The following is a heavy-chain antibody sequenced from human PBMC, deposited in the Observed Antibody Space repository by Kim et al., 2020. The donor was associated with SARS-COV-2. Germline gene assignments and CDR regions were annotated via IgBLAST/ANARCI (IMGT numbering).Heavy chain of an antibody. D-gene: IGHD1-26*01. Sequence: NYAQKCQGRVTITADESTSTAYMELSSLRSEDTAVYYCARARYYQAPLDYWGQGTLVTVSS. CDR3: ARARYYQAPLDY. V-gene: IGHV1-69*01. J-gene: IGHJ4*02.